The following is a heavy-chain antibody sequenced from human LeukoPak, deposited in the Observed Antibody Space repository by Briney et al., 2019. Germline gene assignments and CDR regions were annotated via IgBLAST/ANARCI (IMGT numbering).Heavy chain of an antibody. CDR1: GFTFSSYS. J-gene: IGHJ4*02. CDR2: ISGSGGST. CDR3: AKGSGYYDSSGYFDY. D-gene: IGHD3-22*01. Sequence: QTGGSLRLSCAASGFTFSSYSMNWVRQAPGKGLEWVSAISGSGGSTYYADSVKGRFTISRDNSKNTLYLQMNSLRAEGMAVYYCAKGSGYYDSSGYFDYWGQGTPVTVSS. V-gene: IGHV3-23*01.